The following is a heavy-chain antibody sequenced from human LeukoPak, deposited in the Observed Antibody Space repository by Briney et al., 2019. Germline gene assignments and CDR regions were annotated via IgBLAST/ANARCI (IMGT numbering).Heavy chain of an antibody. Sequence: SVMRCCTDIEGTCITSPCSCKRRAPGQGLEWMGRIIPILGIANYAQKFQGRVTITADKSTSTAYMELSSLRSEDTAACYCARGPHDLCRTASCHGEDYWGQGTLVTVSS. CDR3: ARGPHDLCRTASCHGEDY. V-gene: IGHV1-69*02. CDR1: EGTCITSP. J-gene: IGHJ4*02. CDR2: IIPILGIA. D-gene: IGHD2-2*01.